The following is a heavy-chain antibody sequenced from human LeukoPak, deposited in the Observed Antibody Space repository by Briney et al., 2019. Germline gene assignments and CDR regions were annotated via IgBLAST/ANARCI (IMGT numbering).Heavy chain of an antibody. J-gene: IGHJ4*02. V-gene: IGHV3-23*01. CDR2: ISGSGGST. CDR1: GFTFSSYA. CDR3: AKVLPTGYSSSWYYFDY. D-gene: IGHD6-13*01. Sequence: GGSLRLSCAASGFTFSSYAMSWVRQAPGKGLEWVSAISGSGGSTYYADSVKGRFTISRDNSKNTLYLQMNSLRAEDTAVYYCAKVLPTGYSSSWYYFDYWGQGTLVTVSS.